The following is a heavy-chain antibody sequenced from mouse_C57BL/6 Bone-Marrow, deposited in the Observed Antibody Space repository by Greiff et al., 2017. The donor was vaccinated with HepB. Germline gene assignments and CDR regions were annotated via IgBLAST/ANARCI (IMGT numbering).Heavy chain of an antibody. J-gene: IGHJ3*01. V-gene: IGHV1-52*01. CDR3: ASVPIATVVAPFAY. CDR1: GYTFTSYW. Sequence: QPGAELVRPGSSVKLSCKASGYTFTSYWMHWVKQRPIQGLEWIGNIDPSDSETHYNQKFKDKATLTVDKSSSTAYMQLSSLTSEDSAVYYCASVPIATVVAPFAYWGQGTLVTVSA. CDR2: IDPSDSET. D-gene: IGHD1-1*01.